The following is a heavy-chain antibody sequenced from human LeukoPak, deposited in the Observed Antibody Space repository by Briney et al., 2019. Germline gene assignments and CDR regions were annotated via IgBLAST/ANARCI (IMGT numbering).Heavy chain of an antibody. Sequence: GGSLRLSCAASGFTFSSYGMHWVRQAPGKGLEWVAVISYDGSNKYYADSVKGRFTISRDNSKNTLYLQMNSLRAEDTAVYYCAKEDDSSGYYGVVFQHWGQGTLVTVSS. CDR3: AKEDDSSGYYGVVFQH. CDR2: ISYDGSNK. V-gene: IGHV3-30*18. D-gene: IGHD3-22*01. J-gene: IGHJ1*01. CDR1: GFTFSSYG.